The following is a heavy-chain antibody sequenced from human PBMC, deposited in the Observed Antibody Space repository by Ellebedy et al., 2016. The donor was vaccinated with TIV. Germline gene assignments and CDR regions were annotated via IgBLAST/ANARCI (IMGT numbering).Heavy chain of an antibody. J-gene: IGHJ4*02. V-gene: IGHV1-69*13. CDR1: GGSFSSYT. CDR2: IMPIFGAA. CDR3: ARDQRTAPGLLGY. D-gene: IGHD6-13*01. Sequence: AASVKVSCKASGGSFSSYTISWVRQAPGQGLEWMGGIMPIFGAADYAQKFQGRVTITADESTSTAYMELISLRSEDTAVYYCARDQRTAPGLLGYWGQGTLVTVSS.